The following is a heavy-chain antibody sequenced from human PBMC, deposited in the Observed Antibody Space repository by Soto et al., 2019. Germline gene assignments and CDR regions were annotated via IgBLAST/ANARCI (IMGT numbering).Heavy chain of an antibody. Sequence: EVQLVESGGGLVQPGGSLRLSCAASGFTFSSYGMTWVRQAPGKGLEWISYISSATSTTYYADSVKGRFIISRDNAKDSLFLQMSGLRAEDTAVYCCAREEWERLGYWGQGTLVTVSS. D-gene: IGHD1-26*01. CDR1: GFTFSSYG. V-gene: IGHV3-48*01. CDR3: AREEWERLGY. CDR2: ISSATSTT. J-gene: IGHJ4*02.